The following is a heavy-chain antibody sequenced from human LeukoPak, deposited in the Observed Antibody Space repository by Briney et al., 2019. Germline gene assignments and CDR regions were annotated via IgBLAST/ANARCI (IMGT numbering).Heavy chain of an antibody. CDR2: ISGSGGNT. V-gene: IGHV3-23*01. Sequence: GGSLRLSCAVSRITLSNYGTSWVRQVPGKGLEWVSGISGSGGNTYYADSVKGRFTISRDNSKNTLYLQMNSLRAEDTAVYFCAKRGVVIRVFLVGFHKEASYFDSWGQGALVTVSS. D-gene: IGHD3-10*01. CDR3: AKRGVVIRVFLVGFHKEASYFDS. CDR1: RITLSNYG. J-gene: IGHJ4*02.